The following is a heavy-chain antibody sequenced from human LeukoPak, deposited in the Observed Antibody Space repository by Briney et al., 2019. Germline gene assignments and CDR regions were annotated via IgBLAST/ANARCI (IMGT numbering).Heavy chain of an antibody. CDR1: GFTFSSYA. CDR2: ISYDGSNK. J-gene: IGHJ6*02. D-gene: IGHD2-2*01. CDR3: ARDDVPHDIVVVPAAWGYYYGMDV. Sequence: QPGGSLRLSCAASGFTFSSYAMHWVRQAPGKGLEWVAVISYDGSNKYYADSVKGRFTISRDNSKNTLYLQMNSLRAEDTAVYYCARDDVPHDIVVVPAAWGYYYGMDVWGQGTTVTVSS. V-gene: IGHV3-30*04.